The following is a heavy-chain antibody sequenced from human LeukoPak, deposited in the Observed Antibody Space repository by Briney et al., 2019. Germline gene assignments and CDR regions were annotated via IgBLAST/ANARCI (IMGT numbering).Heavy chain of an antibody. CDR3: ARDTTARDAFDI. J-gene: IGHJ3*02. CDR2: ISSSGSTI. V-gene: IGHV3-48*03. D-gene: IGHD4-11*01. CDR1: GFTFSSYE. Sequence: GGSLRLSCAASGFTFSSYEMNWVRQAPGKGLEWVSYISSSGSTIYYADSVKGRFTISRDNAKNSLYLQMNSLRAEDTAAYYCARDTTARDAFDIWGQGTMVTVSS.